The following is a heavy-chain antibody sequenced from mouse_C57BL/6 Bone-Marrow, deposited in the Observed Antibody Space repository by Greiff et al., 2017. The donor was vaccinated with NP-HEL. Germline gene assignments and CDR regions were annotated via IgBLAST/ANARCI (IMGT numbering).Heavy chain of an antibody. CDR3: AREDDYDALSFDY. CDR1: GYTFTDYY. J-gene: IGHJ2*01. V-gene: IGHV1-26*01. D-gene: IGHD2-4*01. CDR2: INPNNGGT. Sequence: EVQLQQSGPELVKPGASVKISCKASGYTFTDYYMNWVKQSHGKSLEWIGDINPNNGGTSYNQKFKGKATLTVDKSSSTAYMELRSLTSEDSAVYYCAREDDYDALSFDYWGQGTTLTVSS.